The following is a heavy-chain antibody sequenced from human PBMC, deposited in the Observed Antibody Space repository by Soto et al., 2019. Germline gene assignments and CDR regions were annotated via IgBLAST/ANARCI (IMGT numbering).Heavy chain of an antibody. CDR2: IRSKAYGGTT. CDR1: GFTFGDYA. J-gene: IGHJ2*01. V-gene: IGHV3-49*03. Sequence: GGSLRLSCTASGFTFGDYAMSWFRQAPGKGLEWVGFIRSKAYGGTTEYAASVKGRFTISRDDSKSIAYLQMNSLKTEDTAVYYCTSPQKRDWYFYLWGRGTLVTVSS. CDR3: TSPQKRDWYFYL.